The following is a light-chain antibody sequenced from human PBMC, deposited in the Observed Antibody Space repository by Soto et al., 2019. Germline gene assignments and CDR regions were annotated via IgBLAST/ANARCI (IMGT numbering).Light chain of an antibody. J-gene: IGKJ1*01. CDR2: GAS. Sequence: EIVMTQSPATLSVSPGERATLSCRASQSVSSDLAWYQQKPGQAPRRLIYGASTRATGIPARFSGSGSGRGFRLSISGLQSEDFAVYYCQQYNNWRRFGQGTKFAIK. V-gene: IGKV3-15*01. CDR1: QSVSSD. CDR3: QQYNNWRR.